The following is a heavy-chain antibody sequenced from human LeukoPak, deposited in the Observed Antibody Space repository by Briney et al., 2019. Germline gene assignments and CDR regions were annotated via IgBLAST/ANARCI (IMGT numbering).Heavy chain of an antibody. D-gene: IGHD5-12*01. CDR1: GGSISNYF. CDR3: VTGFGWLPDY. Sequence: PSEPLSLTCTVSGGSISNYFWSWVRQPPGKGLEWIGYISYNGYTNYNPSLKSRVTMSVDTSENQFSLRLNSVTAADTAVYYCVTGFGWLPDYWGQGTPVTVSS. J-gene: IGHJ4*02. CDR2: ISYNGYT. V-gene: IGHV4-59*01.